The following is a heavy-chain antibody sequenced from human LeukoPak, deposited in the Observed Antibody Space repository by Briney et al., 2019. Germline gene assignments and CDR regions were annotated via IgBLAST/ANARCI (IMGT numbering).Heavy chain of an antibody. V-gene: IGHV4-59*01. CDR2: IYYSGST. J-gene: IGHJ4*02. CDR1: GGTINSYY. Sequence: PSETLSLTCTVSGGTINSYYWSWIRQPPGKGLEWIAYIYYSGSTSYNPSLKSRVTISVDTSKNQFSLKLNSVTAADTAMYYCARLFHPALSGNYPFDYWGQGTLVTVSS. D-gene: IGHD1-26*01. CDR3: ARLFHPALSGNYPFDY.